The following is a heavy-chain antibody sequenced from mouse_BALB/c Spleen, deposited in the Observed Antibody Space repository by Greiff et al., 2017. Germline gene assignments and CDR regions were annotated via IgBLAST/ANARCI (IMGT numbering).Heavy chain of an antibody. D-gene: IGHD2-12*01. CDR1: GYTFTSYW. CDR3: ARGNDGGPFDY. Sequence: VQLQQSGAELARPGASVKLSCKASGYTFTSYWMQWVKQRPGQGLEWIGAIYPGDGDTRYTQKFKGKATLTADKSSSTAYMQLSSLASEDSAVYYCARGNDGGPFDYWGQGTSVTVSS. CDR2: IYPGDGDT. V-gene: IGHV1-87*01. J-gene: IGHJ4*01.